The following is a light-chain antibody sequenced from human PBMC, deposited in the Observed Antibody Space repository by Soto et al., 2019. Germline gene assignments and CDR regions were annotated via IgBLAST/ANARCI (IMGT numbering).Light chain of an antibody. J-gene: IGKJ1*01. CDR2: DVS. CDR1: QWFXGF. Sequence: IMLTQAPGTLSLSPGDSATLSCRASQWFXGFFAWYQQKPGQAPRVLXYDVSNRAAGSPARLSGSGSGTDFTRTISSLEPEYCAGYYWHQRSKGPRTFGQGTKVDIK. CDR3: HQRSKGPRT. V-gene: IGKV3-11*01.